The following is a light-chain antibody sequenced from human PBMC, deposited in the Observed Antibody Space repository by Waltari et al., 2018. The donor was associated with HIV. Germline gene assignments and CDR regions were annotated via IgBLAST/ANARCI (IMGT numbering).Light chain of an antibody. Sequence: DIQMTQSPSSLSASVGDRVTITCQASQAINNYLNWYQQKPGKAPKVLIYDASSLETGVPSRFSGSGSGANFTFTISSLQPEDIAIYYCQQYDNPRYTFGQGTKLEIK. CDR2: DAS. J-gene: IGKJ2*01. CDR3: QQYDNPRYT. CDR1: QAINNY. V-gene: IGKV1-33*01.